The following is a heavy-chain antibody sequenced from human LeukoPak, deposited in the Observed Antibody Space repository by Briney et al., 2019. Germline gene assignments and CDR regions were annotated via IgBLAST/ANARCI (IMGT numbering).Heavy chain of an antibody. CDR1: GYTFTGYY. V-gene: IGHV1-2*02. CDR2: INPNSGGT. J-gene: IGHJ6*02. CDR3: ARGMVRGVHAMDV. D-gene: IGHD3-10*01. Sequence: ASVKVSCKASGYTFTGYYMHWVRQAPGQGLEWMGWINPNSGGTNYAQKFQGRVTMTRDTSISTAYMELSRLRSDDTAAYYCARGMVRGVHAMDVWGQGTTVTVSS.